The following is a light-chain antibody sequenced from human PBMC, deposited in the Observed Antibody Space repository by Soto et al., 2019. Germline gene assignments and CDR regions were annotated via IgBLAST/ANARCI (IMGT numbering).Light chain of an antibody. Sequence: SQMTHSPSTLSASVGDRVTITCRASQSINSWLAWYQQKPGKAPKLLIYKTSSLESGVPSRFSGSGAGTKFTLTISSLQPDDFATYYCQQYNIFWTFGQGTKVDIK. V-gene: IGKV1-5*03. CDR1: QSINSW. J-gene: IGKJ1*01. CDR2: KTS. CDR3: QQYNIFWT.